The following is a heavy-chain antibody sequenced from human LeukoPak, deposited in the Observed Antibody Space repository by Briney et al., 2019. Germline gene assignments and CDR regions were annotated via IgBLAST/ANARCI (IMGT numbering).Heavy chain of an antibody. J-gene: IGHJ4*02. CDR1: GFTFSNFW. D-gene: IGHD1-1*01. CDR2: IHPEGNEK. V-gene: IGHV3-7*04. CDR3: ARGDDFSGDH. Sequence: GGSLRLSCAVSGFTFSNFWMSRVRQAPGRGLEWVANIHPEGNEKYHVESVKGRFTISRDNAKNLLFLQMNGLRVEDTAVYYCARGDDFSGDHWGQGTLVTVSS.